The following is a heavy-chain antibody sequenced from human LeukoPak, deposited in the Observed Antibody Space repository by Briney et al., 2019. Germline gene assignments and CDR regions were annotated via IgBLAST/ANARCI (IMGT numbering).Heavy chain of an antibody. V-gene: IGHV3-7*03. CDR1: GFTFSSYW. J-gene: IGHJ4*02. D-gene: IGHD6-19*01. CDR3: AKVNGYSSGWHNDDY. CDR2: IKQDGSEK. Sequence: GGSLRLSCAASGFTFSSYWMSWVRQAPGKGLEWVANIKQDGSEKYYVDSVKGRFTISRDNAKNSLYLQMNSLRAEDTAVYYCAKVNGYSSGWHNDDYWGQGTLVTVSS.